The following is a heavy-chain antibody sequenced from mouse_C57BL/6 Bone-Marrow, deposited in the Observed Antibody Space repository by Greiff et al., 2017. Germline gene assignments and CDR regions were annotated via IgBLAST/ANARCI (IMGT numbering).Heavy chain of an antibody. V-gene: IGHV1-9*01. J-gene: IGHJ2*01. D-gene: IGHD1-1*01. CDR1: GYTFTGYW. Sequence: VKVVESGAELMKPGASVKLSCKATGYTFTGYWIEWVKQRPGHGLEWIGEILPGSGSTNYNEKFKGKATFTADTSSNTAYMQLSSLTTEDSAIYYCASHPSTTVVARDYWGQGTTLTVSS. CDR2: ILPGSGST. CDR3: ASHPSTTVVARDY.